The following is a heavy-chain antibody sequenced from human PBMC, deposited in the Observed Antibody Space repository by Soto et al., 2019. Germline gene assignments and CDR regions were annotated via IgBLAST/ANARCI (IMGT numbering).Heavy chain of an antibody. V-gene: IGHV3-23*01. CDR3: AKGRLSDYYYYYGMDV. CDR2: ISGSGGST. Sequence: EVQLLESGGGLVHPGGSLRLSCAASGFTFSSYAMSWVRQAPGKGLEWVSAISGSGGSTFYAASVKGRFTISRDNSKNMLYLQMNSLRAEDTAVYYCAKGRLSDYYYYYGMDVWGQGTMVTVSS. CDR1: GFTFSSYA. J-gene: IGHJ6*02. D-gene: IGHD6-25*01.